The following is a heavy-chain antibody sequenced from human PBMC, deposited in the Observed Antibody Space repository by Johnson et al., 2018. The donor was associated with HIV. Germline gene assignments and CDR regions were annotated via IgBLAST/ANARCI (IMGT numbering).Heavy chain of an antibody. V-gene: IGHV3-11*04. CDR3: ARDRVRDAFDI. CDR1: GFTVSSNY. J-gene: IGHJ3*02. Sequence: QVQLVESGGGLVQPGGSLRLSCAASGFTVSSNYMSWVRQAPGKGLEWVSYISFSGGTIYYADSVRGRFTISRDNTKNSLSLQMSSLRVEDTAVYYCARDRVRDAFDIWGQGTMVTVSS. CDR2: ISFSGGTI. D-gene: IGHD3-10*01.